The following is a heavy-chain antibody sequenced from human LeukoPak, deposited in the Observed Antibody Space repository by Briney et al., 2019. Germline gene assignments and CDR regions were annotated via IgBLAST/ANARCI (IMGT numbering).Heavy chain of an antibody. J-gene: IGHJ4*02. CDR1: GFTFSSYA. Sequence: PGGSLRLSCAASGFTFSSYAMSWVRQAPGKGLAWVSAISISGDNTYYADSVKGRFTIPRDNFKNTLYLQMNSLRAEDTAVYYCAKGGGVTANDYWGQGTLVTVSS. CDR3: AKGGGVTANDY. CDR2: ISISGDNT. V-gene: IGHV3-23*01. D-gene: IGHD3-16*01.